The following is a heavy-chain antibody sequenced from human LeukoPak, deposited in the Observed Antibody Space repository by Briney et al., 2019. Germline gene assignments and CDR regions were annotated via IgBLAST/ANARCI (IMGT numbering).Heavy chain of an antibody. Sequence: SETLSLTCTVSGYSISSGYHWGWIRQPPGKGLEWIGNIYYSGSTYYNPSLKRRVTISVDTSKNQLSLSLTSVTAADTAVYFCTRGGATLYHQYDSWGQGTLVTVSS. CDR1: GYSISSGYH. CDR2: IYYSGST. V-gene: IGHV4-38-2*02. D-gene: IGHD2/OR15-2a*01. CDR3: TRGGATLYHQYDS. J-gene: IGHJ4*02.